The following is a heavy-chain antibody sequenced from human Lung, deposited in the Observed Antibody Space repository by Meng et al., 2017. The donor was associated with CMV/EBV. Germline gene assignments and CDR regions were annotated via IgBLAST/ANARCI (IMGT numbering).Heavy chain of an antibody. CDR1: GGSISSSSYY. Sequence: SETLSLTXTVSGGSISSSSYYWGWIRQPPGKGLEWIGSIYYSGSTYYNPSLKSRVTISVDTSKNQFSLKLSSVTAADTAVYYCARQGSVYYYDSSGQSPDYWGQGTLVTVSS. D-gene: IGHD3-22*01. CDR2: IYYSGST. J-gene: IGHJ4*02. CDR3: ARQGSVYYYDSSGQSPDY. V-gene: IGHV4-39*01.